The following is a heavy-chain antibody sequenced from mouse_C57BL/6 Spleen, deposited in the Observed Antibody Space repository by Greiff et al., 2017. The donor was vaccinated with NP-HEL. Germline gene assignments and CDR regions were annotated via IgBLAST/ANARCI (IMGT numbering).Heavy chain of an antibody. Sequence: EVQLQQSGPVLVKPGASVKMSCKASGYTFTDYYMNWVKQSHGKSLEWIGVINPYNGGTSYNQKFKGKATLTVDKFSSTAYMELNSLTSEDSAVYYCARRGYGSSYDYWGQGTTLTVSS. D-gene: IGHD1-1*01. V-gene: IGHV1-19*01. CDR2: INPYNGGT. J-gene: IGHJ2*01. CDR3: ARRGYGSSYDY. CDR1: GYTFTDYY.